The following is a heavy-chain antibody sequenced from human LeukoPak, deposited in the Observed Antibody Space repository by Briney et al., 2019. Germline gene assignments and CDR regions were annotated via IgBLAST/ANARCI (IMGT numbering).Heavy chain of an antibody. CDR2: IYSDGTT. Sequence: GRSLRLSCAASGFAVSSNFMTWVRQAPGKGLEWVSVIYSDGTTYYADSVKGRFTISRDNSKNTLYLQMNSLRAEDTAIYYCAKTSRVNSAYDSPFDYWGQGTLVTVSS. CDR1: GFAVSSNF. CDR3: AKTSRVNSAYDSPFDY. J-gene: IGHJ4*02. D-gene: IGHD5-12*01. V-gene: IGHV3-53*01.